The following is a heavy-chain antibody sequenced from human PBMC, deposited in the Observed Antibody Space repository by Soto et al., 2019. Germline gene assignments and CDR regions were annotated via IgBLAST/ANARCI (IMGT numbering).Heavy chain of an antibody. CDR3: LKDRSGRGDDAFDI. D-gene: IGHD3-10*01. Sequence: EVQLVESGGGLVQPGRSLRLSCAASGFTFDDYAMHWVRQAPGKGLEWVSGISWNSGSIGYADSVKGGFTISRDNAKNSLYLEMNSMRAEDTPLYYCLKDRSGRGDDAFDIWGQGTIVTVSS. CDR2: ISWNSGSI. CDR1: GFTFDDYA. J-gene: IGHJ3*02. V-gene: IGHV3-9*01.